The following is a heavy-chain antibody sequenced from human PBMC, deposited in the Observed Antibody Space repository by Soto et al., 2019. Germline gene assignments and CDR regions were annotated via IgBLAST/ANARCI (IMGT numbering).Heavy chain of an antibody. J-gene: IGHJ5*02. D-gene: IGHD3-16*02. CDR3: AREGSYRFRWFDP. V-gene: IGHV1-2*02. CDR1: GYTFTGYY. Sequence: QVQLVQSGAEVKKPGASVKVSCKASGYTFTGYYMHWVRQAPGQVLEWMGWINPNSGGTNYTQNFQGRDTMTRDTSISTAYMEHSRLRSDDTAVDYCAREGSYRFRWFDPWGQGTLVTVSS. CDR2: INPNSGGT.